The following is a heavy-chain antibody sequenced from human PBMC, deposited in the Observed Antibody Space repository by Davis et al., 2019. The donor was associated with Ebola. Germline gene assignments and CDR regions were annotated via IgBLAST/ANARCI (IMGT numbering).Heavy chain of an antibody. CDR2: IYPGDSDT. D-gene: IGHD2-15*01. Sequence: GESLKISCKGSGYSFTSYWIGWVRQMPGKGLEWMGIIYPGDSDTRYSPSFQGQVTISADKSISTAYLQWSSLKASDTAMYYWARGETREAYCSGGSCPPVFDYWGQGTLVTVSS. CDR3: ARGETREAYCSGGSCPPVFDY. CDR1: GYSFTSYW. V-gene: IGHV5-51*01. J-gene: IGHJ4*02.